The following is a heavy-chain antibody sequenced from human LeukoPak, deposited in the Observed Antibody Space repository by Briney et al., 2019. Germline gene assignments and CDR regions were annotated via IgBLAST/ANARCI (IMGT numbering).Heavy chain of an antibody. J-gene: IGHJ6*03. CDR3: YMDV. D-gene: IGHD1-7*01. V-gene: IGHV7-4-1*01. CDR1: GYTFTSYA. CDR2: INTNTGNP. Sequence: GASVKVSCKASGYTFTSYAMNWVRQAPGQGLEWMGWINTNTGNPTYAQGFTGRFVFSLDTSVSTAYYCARANWNYYGNYYYYYMDVWGKGTTVTVSS.